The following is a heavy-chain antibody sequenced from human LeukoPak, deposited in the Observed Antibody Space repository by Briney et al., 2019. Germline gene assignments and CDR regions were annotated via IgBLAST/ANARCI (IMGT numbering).Heavy chain of an antibody. CDR2: IYYSGST. CDR3: ARMAPGVVGPGGPFDY. D-gene: IGHD2-15*01. V-gene: IGHV4-39*07. Sequence: SETLSLTCTVSGGSISSSSYYWGWIRQPPGKGLEWIGSIYYSGSTYYNPSLKSRVTISVDTSKNQFSLKLSSVTAADTAVYYCARMAPGVVGPGGPFDYWGQGTLVTVSS. CDR1: GGSISSSSYY. J-gene: IGHJ4*02.